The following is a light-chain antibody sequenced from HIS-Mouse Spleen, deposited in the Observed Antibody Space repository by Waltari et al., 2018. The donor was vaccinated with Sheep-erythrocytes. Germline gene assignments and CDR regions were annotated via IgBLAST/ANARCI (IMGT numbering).Light chain of an antibody. J-gene: IGKJ4*01. Sequence: DIKMTQSPSTLSASVGDRVTITCRASQSISSWLAWYQQKPGKAPKLLIYKASSLESGVPSRFSVSGSGTEFTLTISSLQPDDFATYYCQHYNSDSPLTVGGGPKVEIK. CDR2: KAS. CDR3: QHYNSDSPLT. V-gene: IGKV1-5*03. CDR1: QSISSW.